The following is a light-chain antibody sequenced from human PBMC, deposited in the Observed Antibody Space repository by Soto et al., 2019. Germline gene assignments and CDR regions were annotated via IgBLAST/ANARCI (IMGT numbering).Light chain of an antibody. Sequence: DVQMTQSPSSLSASVGDRVTITCRASQSISTYLNWYQQKPGKAPKLLIFAAFNLQSDFPSRFSGSGSGTDFTLTISSLQPEDFATYYCQQTYSAPGTFGQGTKVEIK. V-gene: IGKV1-39*01. CDR1: QSISTY. CDR3: QQTYSAPGT. CDR2: AAF. J-gene: IGKJ1*01.